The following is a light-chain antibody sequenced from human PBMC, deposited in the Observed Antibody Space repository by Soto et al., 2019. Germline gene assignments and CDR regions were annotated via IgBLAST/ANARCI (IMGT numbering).Light chain of an antibody. CDR3: QSYDTSLRGWV. Sequence: QSALTQPPSVSGAPGQRVTISCTGSSFNIGSGYDVHWYQHLPGTAPKLLIYGNNNRPSGVPDRFSGSKSGTSVSLAITGLQAEDEANYYCQSYDTSLRGWVFGGGTKVTAL. V-gene: IGLV1-40*01. CDR2: GNN. J-gene: IGLJ3*02. CDR1: SFNIGSGYD.